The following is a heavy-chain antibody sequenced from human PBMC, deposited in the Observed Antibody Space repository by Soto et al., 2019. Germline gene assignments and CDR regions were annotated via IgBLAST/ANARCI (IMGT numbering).Heavy chain of an antibody. CDR1: GFSLSNARMG. CDR3: ARTLSSGYYYYYYGLDV. J-gene: IGHJ6*02. CDR2: IFSNDEK. Sequence: QVTLKESGPVLVKPTETLTLTCTVSGFSLSNARMGVSWIRQPPGKAREWLAHIFSNDEKSYSTSLKSRLTISKDTSKSQVVLTMTNMDPVDTATYYCARTLSSGYYYYYYGLDVWGQGTTVTVSS. D-gene: IGHD3-22*01. V-gene: IGHV2-26*01.